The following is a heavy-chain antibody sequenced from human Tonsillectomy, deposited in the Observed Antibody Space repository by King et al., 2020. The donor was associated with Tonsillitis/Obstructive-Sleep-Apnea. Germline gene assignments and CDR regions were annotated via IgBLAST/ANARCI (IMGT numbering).Heavy chain of an antibody. V-gene: IGHV4-39*01. J-gene: IGHJ6*04. CDR1: GGSTSSSSYY. Sequence: LQLQESGPGLVKPSETLSLTCTVSGGSTSSSSYYWGWIRQSPGKGLEWIGSIYYGGTTYYNPSLKSRVTISVDTSKNQFSLRLTSVTAADTAVYYCARHGDYTTSNSEWMDGWDKGTSVTVSA. CDR3: ARHGDYTTSNSEWMDG. CDR2: IYYGGTT. D-gene: IGHD4-17*01.